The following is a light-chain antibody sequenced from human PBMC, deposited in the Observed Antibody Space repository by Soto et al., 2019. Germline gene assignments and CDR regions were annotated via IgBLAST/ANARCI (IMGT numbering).Light chain of an antibody. CDR2: DAS. J-gene: IGKJ2*01. V-gene: IGKV1-33*01. CDR3: QQYDSFPYT. Sequence: DIQMTQSPSSLSASVGDRVTITCQASQDITNFLNWFQQKPGKAPKVLIFDASNLKTGVPSRFSASGSGTDFTFTINNLQPEDIATYYCQQYDSFPYTFGRGTNLEIK. CDR1: QDITNF.